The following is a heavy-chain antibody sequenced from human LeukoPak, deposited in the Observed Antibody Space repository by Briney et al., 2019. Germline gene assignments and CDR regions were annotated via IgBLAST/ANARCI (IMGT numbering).Heavy chain of an antibody. J-gene: IGHJ6*02. CDR2: MSPNSGNT. V-gene: IGHV1-8*02. Sequence: ASVKVSCKASGYTFASYDINWVRQATGQGLEWMGWMSPNSGNTGYAQKFQGRVTMTRNTSISTAYMELSSLRSEDTAVFYCARGPWELLRMDVWGQGTTVTVSS. CDR3: ARGPWELLRMDV. D-gene: IGHD1-26*01. CDR1: GYTFASYD.